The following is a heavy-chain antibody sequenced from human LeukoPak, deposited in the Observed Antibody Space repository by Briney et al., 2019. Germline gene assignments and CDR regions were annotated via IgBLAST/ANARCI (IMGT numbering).Heavy chain of an antibody. CDR2: IYYSGST. CDR1: GGSISSYY. CDR3: AGYDYYDSSGTFDY. D-gene: IGHD3-22*01. J-gene: IGHJ4*02. V-gene: IGHV4-59*01. Sequence: SETLSLTCTVSGGSISSYYWSWIRQPPGKGLEWIGYIYYSGSTNYNPSLKSRVTISVDTSKNQFSLKLSSVTAAGTAVYYCAGYDYYDSSGTFDYWGQGTLVTVSS.